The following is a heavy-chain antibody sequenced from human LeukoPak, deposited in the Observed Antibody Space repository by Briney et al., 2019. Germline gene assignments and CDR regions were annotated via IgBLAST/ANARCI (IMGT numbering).Heavy chain of an antibody. Sequence: QPGRSLRLSCAASGFTFSSYAMHWVRQAPGKGLEWVAVISYDGSNKYYADSVKGRFTISRDNSKNTLYLQMNSLRAEDTAVYYCARDRGLGYFDYWGQGTLVTVSS. CDR3: ARDRGLGYFDY. CDR2: ISYDGSNK. D-gene: IGHD3-10*01. J-gene: IGHJ4*02. V-gene: IGHV3-30-3*01. CDR1: GFTFSSYA.